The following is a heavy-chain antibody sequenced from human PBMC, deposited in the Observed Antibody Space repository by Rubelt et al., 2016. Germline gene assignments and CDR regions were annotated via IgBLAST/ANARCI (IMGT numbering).Heavy chain of an antibody. CDR2: ISTDGRST. Sequence: EVQLVESGGGLVQPGGSLRLSCAASGFTFTNYWTHWVRQAPGNGLVWISRISTDGRSTSYSDSVKGRFTSSRGNAKNTQYLQMNSLGVEDTAVYYCAREKRSSGSFDYWGQGTLVTVSS. J-gene: IGHJ4*02. CDR1: GFTFTNYW. CDR3: AREKRSSGSFDY. V-gene: IGHV3-74*01. D-gene: IGHD6-19*01.